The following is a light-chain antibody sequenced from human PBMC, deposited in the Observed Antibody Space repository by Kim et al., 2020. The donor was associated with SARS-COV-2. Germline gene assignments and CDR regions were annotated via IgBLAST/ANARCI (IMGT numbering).Light chain of an antibody. CDR3: ATWDDGLHGLV. CDR2: SSH. CDR1: SSNIGGHP. J-gene: IGLJ2*01. Sequence: GQWVTLSCSGSSSNIGGHPVNWYQQLPGTAPKLPIYSSHQRPSGVPDRFSGSKSGTSASLAITGLHSEDEANYYGATWDDGLHGLVFGGGTQLTVL. V-gene: IGLV1-44*01.